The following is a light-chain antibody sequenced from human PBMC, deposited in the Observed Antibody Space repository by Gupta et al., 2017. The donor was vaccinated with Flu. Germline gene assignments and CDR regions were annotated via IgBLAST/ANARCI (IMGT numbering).Light chain of an antibody. CDR3: QQRADWPLT. Sequence: EVVLTQSQATLSLSPRERATLSCRASQSVKAALAWYQQKPGQAPRLLVYDASNRATGIPVKFSGSGSGTDFTLTISNLEPEDFAVYYCQQRADWPLTFGGGTKVEIK. CDR1: QSVKAA. V-gene: IGKV3-11*01. J-gene: IGKJ4*01. CDR2: DAS.